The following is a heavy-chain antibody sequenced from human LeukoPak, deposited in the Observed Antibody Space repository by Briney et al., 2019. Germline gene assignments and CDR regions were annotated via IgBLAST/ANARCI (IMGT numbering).Heavy chain of an antibody. Sequence: GGSLRLSCAASGFTFSSYAMHWVRQAPGKGLEWVAVISYDGSNKYYADSVKGRFTISRDNSKNTLYLQMNSLRAEDTAVYYCARGDTYDILTGYSDYWGQGTLVAVSS. D-gene: IGHD3-9*01. CDR1: GFTFSSYA. CDR3: ARGDTYDILTGYSDY. CDR2: ISYDGSNK. J-gene: IGHJ4*02. V-gene: IGHV3-30*04.